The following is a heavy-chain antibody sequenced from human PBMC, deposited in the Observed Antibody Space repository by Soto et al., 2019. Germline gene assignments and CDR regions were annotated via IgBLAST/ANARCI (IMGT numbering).Heavy chain of an antibody. V-gene: IGHV1-69*13. J-gene: IGHJ6*02. CDR2: IIPIFGIA. CDR3: ARGDRGRETGLVPTAIGGMDV. Sequence: SGKLSCKASGGTFSRYSITWVRQAPGHGLEWIGRIIPIFGIASYAQKFQGRVTITADESTSTAYMELSSLRSDDTAVYYCARGDRGRETGLVPTAIGGMDVWG. CDR1: GGTFSRYS. D-gene: IGHD2-2*01.